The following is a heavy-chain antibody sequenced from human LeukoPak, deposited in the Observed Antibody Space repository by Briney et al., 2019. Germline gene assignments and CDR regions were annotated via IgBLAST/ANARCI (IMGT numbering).Heavy chain of an antibody. CDR2: INPNSGGT. Sequence: ASVKVSCKASGYTFTGYYMHWVRQAPGQGLEWMGWINPNSGGTNYAQEFQGRVTMTRDTSISTAYMELSRLRSDGTAVYYCARGRRALIYCSSTSCYTGDWFDPWGQGTLVTVSS. J-gene: IGHJ5*02. D-gene: IGHD2-2*02. CDR1: GYTFTGYY. V-gene: IGHV1-2*02. CDR3: ARGRRALIYCSSTSCYTGDWFDP.